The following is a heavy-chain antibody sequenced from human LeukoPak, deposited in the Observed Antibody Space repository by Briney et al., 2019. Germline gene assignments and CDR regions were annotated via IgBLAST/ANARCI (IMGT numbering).Heavy chain of an antibody. Sequence: GGSLRLSCAASGFTFSSYAMSWVRQAPGKGLEWVSAISGSGGSTYYADSVKGRFTISRDNSKNTLYLQINSLRAEDTAVYYCAKRPDYYGDYYFDYWGQGTLVTVSS. CDR2: ISGSGGST. D-gene: IGHD4-17*01. V-gene: IGHV3-23*01. CDR1: GFTFSSYA. CDR3: AKRPDYYGDYYFDY. J-gene: IGHJ4*02.